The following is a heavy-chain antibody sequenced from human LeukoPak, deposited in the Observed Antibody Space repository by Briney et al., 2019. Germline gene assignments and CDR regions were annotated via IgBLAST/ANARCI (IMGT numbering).Heavy chain of an antibody. J-gene: IGHJ5*01. D-gene: IGHD3-22*01. Sequence: SETLSLTCTVSGGSISSYYWSWIRQPPGKGLEWIGYIYYSGSTNYNPSLKSRVTISVDTSKNQFSLKLSSVTAADTAVYYCARDQSDSNGYYSWFESWGQGTPVTVSS. V-gene: IGHV4-59*01. CDR3: ARDQSDSNGYYSWFES. CDR2: IYYSGST. CDR1: GGSISSYY.